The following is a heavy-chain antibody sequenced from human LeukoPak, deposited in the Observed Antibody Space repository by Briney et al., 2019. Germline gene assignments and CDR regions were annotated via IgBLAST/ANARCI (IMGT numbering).Heavy chain of an antibody. CDR2: IYYSGST. V-gene: IGHV4-59*08. CDR1: GGSISSYY. CDR3: ARMSYFDSSLDY. Sequence: AETLSLSCTVSGGSISSYYWSWLRQPPGKGVEGIGYIYYSGSTNYNPSLKSRVTITVDTSKNQFSLKLTSVTAADTAVYYCARMSYFDSSLDYWGQGTLVTVSS. J-gene: IGHJ4*02. D-gene: IGHD3-22*01.